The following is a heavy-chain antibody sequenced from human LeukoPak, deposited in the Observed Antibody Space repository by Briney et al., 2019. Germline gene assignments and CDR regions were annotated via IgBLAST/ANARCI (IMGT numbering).Heavy chain of an antibody. D-gene: IGHD3-10*01. J-gene: IGHJ6*03. CDR3: ARHGEGYMDV. CDR2: MNPNSGNT. V-gene: IGHV1-8*02. Sequence: GASVKVSCKASGYTFTSYAMNWVRQAPGQGLEWMGWMNPNSGNTGYAQKFQGRVTMTRNTSISTAYMVLSSLRSEDTAVYYCARHGEGYMDVWGKGTTVTISS. CDR1: GYTFTSYA.